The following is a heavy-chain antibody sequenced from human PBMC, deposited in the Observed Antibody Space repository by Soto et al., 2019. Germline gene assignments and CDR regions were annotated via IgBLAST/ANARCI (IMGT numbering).Heavy chain of an antibody. D-gene: IGHD6-13*01. CDR1: GGTFSSYA. Sequence: SVKVSCKASGGTFSSYAISWVRQAPGQGLEWMGGIIPIFGTANYAQKFQGRATITADESTSTAYMELSSLRSEDTAVYYCHSAGYSSSWYDLDYWGQGTLGTVSS. CDR3: HSAGYSSSWYDLDY. J-gene: IGHJ4*02. V-gene: IGHV1-69*13. CDR2: IIPIFGTA.